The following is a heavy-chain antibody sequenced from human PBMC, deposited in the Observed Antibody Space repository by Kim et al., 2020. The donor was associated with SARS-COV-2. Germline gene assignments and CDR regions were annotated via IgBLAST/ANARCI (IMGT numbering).Heavy chain of an antibody. D-gene: IGHD2-15*01. CDR1: GYSFTAYA. CDR3: ARGHCSGGICYPGYFDY. Sequence: ASVTVSCKASGYSFTAYAVHWVRQAPGQRLEWMGWINAGNGNTKYSQNFQGRVTITRDTSANTAYMELSSLRSEDTAVYYCARGHCSGGICYPGYFDYWGQGTLVTVSS. V-gene: IGHV1-3*01. J-gene: IGHJ4*02. CDR2: INAGNGNT.